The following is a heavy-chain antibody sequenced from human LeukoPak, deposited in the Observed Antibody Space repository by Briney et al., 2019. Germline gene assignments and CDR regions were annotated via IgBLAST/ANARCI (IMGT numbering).Heavy chain of an antibody. CDR1: GGSINSYH. CDR2: IYYSGST. J-gene: IGHJ4*02. D-gene: IGHD2-21*02. V-gene: IGHV4-59*12. CDR3: ARTAMMAAFDY. Sequence: SETLSLTCTVSGGSINSYHWSWIRQPPGKGLEWIGYIYYSGSTNYNPSLKSRVTISVDPSKNQFSLKLSSVTAANTAVYYCARTAMMAAFDYWGQGTLVTVSS.